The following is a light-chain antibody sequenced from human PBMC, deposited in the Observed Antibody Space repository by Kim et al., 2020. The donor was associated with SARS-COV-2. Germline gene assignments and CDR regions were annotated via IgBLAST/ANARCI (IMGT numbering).Light chain of an antibody. CDR1: QNIASN. Sequence: EVVLTQSPATLSVSPGEGATLSCWASQNIASNLAWYQQKPGQPPRLLIYGSSTRATGVPARFSGSGYGTDFALIIDHLQSEDAAIYYCQQYNNWPPKTFGRGTKVDIK. V-gene: IGKV3-15*01. CDR2: GSS. CDR3: QQYNNWPPKT. J-gene: IGKJ1*01.